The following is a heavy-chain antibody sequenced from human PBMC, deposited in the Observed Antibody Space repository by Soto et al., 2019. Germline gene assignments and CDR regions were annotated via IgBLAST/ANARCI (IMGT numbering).Heavy chain of an antibody. D-gene: IGHD3-22*01. J-gene: IGHJ4*01. V-gene: IGHV3-30*18. Sequence: PGGSLRLSCAASGFTFSSYGMHWVRQAPGKGLEWVAVISYDGSNKYYADSVKGRFTISRDNSKNTLYLQMNTLRAEDTAVYYCAKDQTYYYESSGYYPQTWFEYWAQETLDTVSS. CDR2: ISYDGSNK. CDR1: GFTFSSYG. CDR3: AKDQTYYYESSGYYPQTWFEY.